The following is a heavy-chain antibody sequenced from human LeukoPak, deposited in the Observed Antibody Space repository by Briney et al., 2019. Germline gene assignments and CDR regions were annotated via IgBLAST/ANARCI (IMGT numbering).Heavy chain of an antibody. CDR3: ARRYYYDSSGYYFDF. CDR1: GGSISSRTYY. V-gene: IGHV4-39*01. CDR2: IYYSGST. Sequence: PSETLSLTCTVSGGSISSRTYYWGWIRQPPGRGLEWIGSIYYSGSTFYNPSLKSRVTISVDMSKNQFSLKLRSVTAADTAVYYCARRYYYDSSGYYFDFWGQGTLVTVSS. J-gene: IGHJ4*02. D-gene: IGHD3-22*01.